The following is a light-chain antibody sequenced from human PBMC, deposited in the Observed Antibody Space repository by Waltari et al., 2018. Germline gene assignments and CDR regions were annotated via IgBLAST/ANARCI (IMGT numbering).Light chain of an antibody. Sequence: QSALTQPASVSGSPGQSITISCTGTSSDVGGYNYVPGYQQHPGKAPKLMIYDVSNRPSGVSNRFSGSKSGNTASLTISGLQAEDEADYYCSSYTSSSTLDVVFGGGTKLTVL. J-gene: IGLJ2*01. CDR1: SSDVGGYNY. CDR2: DVS. CDR3: SSYTSSSTLDVV. V-gene: IGLV2-14*03.